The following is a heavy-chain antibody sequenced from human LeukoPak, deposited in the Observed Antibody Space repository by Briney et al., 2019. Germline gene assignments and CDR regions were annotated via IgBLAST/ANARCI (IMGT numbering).Heavy chain of an antibody. Sequence: GGSLRLSCAASGFTFSRNAMNWVRPAPGKGLEWVAAVSGNGLGTYYADSVKGRFNISRDNSRNTLYLQMNSLRIEDTAFYYCAKDANYLRSSGYLIPIDFWGQGTLVTVSP. CDR2: VSGNGLGT. CDR3: AKDANYLRSSGYLIPIDF. J-gene: IGHJ4*02. CDR1: GFTFSRNA. D-gene: IGHD3-22*01. V-gene: IGHV3-23*01.